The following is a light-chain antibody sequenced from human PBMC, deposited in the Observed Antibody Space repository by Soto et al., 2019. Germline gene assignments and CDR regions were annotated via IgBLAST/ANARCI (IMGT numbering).Light chain of an antibody. CDR1: NSDIGGHNY. J-gene: IGLJ3*02. Sequence: HSALTQPASVSGSPGQSITISCTGSNSDIGGHNYVSWYQQHPGKVPKLMIFAVTNRPSGVSTRFSGSKSGNTASLTISGLQAEDEADYYCSSYTTSGPWVFGGGTKVTVL. V-gene: IGLV2-14*01. CDR3: SSYTTSGPWV. CDR2: AVT.